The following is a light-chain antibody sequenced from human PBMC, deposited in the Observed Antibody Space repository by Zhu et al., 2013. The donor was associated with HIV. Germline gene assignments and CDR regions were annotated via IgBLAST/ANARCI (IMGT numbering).Light chain of an antibody. CDR1: QSVLYSSNNKNY. CDR3: QQYYSTPPIT. J-gene: IGKJ5*01. V-gene: IGKV4-1*01. Sequence: DIVMTQSPDSLAVSLGERATIDCRSSQSVLYSSNNKNYLAWYQQKPGQPPKLLIYWASTRESGVPDRFSGSGSGTDFTLTISSLQTEDVAVYYCQQYYSTPPITFGQGTRLE. CDR2: WAS.